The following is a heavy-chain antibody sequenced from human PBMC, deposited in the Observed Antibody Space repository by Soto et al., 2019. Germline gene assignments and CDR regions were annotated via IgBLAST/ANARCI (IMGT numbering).Heavy chain of an antibody. Sequence: SETLSLTCTVSDGSVSSGNYYWSWSRQPPGRGLEWIGHISYIGSTNYNPSLKSRVTISVDTSKNQFSLKLTSVTAADTAVYYCAREEKQLARYGGDFDYWGQGTPVTVSS. CDR2: ISYIGST. V-gene: IGHV4-61*01. CDR1: DGSVSSGNYY. D-gene: IGHD6-13*01. CDR3: AREEKQLARYGGDFDY. J-gene: IGHJ4*02.